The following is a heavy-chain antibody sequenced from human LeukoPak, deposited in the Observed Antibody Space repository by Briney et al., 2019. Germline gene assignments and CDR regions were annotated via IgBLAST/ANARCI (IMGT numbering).Heavy chain of an antibody. CDR1: GYTFTENY. D-gene: IGHD3-22*01. CDR2: INPHTGAA. V-gene: IGHV1-2*02. Sequence: ASVTVSYKVSGYTFTENYIHWVRQTPGRGLEWMGLINPHTGAANYTQNSQGRVTLTRDTSSSTAYMHLGSLRSDDTAVYYCARGKSGYSPWGQGTPVTVSS. J-gene: IGHJ4*02. CDR3: ARGKSGYSP.